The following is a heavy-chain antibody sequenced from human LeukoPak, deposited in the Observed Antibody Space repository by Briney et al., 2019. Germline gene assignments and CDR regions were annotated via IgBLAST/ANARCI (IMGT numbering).Heavy chain of an antibody. V-gene: IGHV3-9*03. J-gene: IGHJ4*02. Sequence: GGSLRLSCAASGFTFDDYAMHWVRQAPGKGLEWVSGISWNSGSIGYADSVKGRFTISRDNAKSSLYLQMNSLRAEDMALYYCAKAANIGYCSSTSCYFDYWGQGTLVTVSS. D-gene: IGHD2-2*01. CDR3: AKAANIGYCSSTSCYFDY. CDR2: ISWNSGSI. CDR1: GFTFDDYA.